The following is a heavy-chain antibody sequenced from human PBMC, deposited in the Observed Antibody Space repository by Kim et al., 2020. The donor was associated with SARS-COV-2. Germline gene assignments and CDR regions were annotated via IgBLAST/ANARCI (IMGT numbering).Heavy chain of an antibody. V-gene: IGHV4-59*01. D-gene: IGHD7-27*01. J-gene: IGHJ4*02. CDR1: GASMISYY. Sequence: SETLSLTCTVSGASMISYYWNWIRQSPGKGLEWIGYIHYSGRTNYSPSLDTRVTMSMDTSKNQFSLKLTSMPAADTALYYCVRDVANWGFDYWGQGLLVTVSS. CDR3: VRDVANWGFDY. CDR2: IHYSGRT.